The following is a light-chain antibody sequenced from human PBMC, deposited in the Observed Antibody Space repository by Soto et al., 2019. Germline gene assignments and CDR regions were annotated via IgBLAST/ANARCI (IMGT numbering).Light chain of an antibody. CDR2: NVG. Sequence: QSVLTQPASVSGSPGQSITISCTGTNGDVGGHNYVSWYQQYPGKAPKLMIYNVGDRPSGVSSRFSGSKSGSTASLTISGLQAEDEADYYCSSYTNTNSLVFGGGTQLTVL. CDR1: NGDVGGHNY. V-gene: IGLV2-14*03. J-gene: IGLJ2*01. CDR3: SSYTNTNSLV.